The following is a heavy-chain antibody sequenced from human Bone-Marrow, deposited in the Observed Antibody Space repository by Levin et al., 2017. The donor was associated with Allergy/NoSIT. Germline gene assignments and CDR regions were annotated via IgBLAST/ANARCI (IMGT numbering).Heavy chain of an antibody. Sequence: GGSLRLSCAASHLIVSSSFMSWVRQAPGEGLQWVSVMYPDGSTYYADSVKGRFTVSRDNSKNTMYLQMNSLRAEDTGVYYCTGELNGDYGWGGMDVWGQGTTVIVSS. V-gene: IGHV3-53*01. D-gene: IGHD4-17*01. CDR2: MYPDGST. CDR1: HLIVSSSF. J-gene: IGHJ6*02. CDR3: TGELNGDYGWGGMDV.